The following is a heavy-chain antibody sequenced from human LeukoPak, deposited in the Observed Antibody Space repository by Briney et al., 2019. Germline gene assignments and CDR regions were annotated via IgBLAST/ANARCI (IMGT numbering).Heavy chain of an antibody. D-gene: IGHD4-17*01. J-gene: IGHJ4*02. CDR1: GYMLTTYG. V-gene: IGHV1-69*13. CDR2: IIPIFGTA. Sequence: GASVKVSCKASGYMLTTYGISWVRQAPGQGLEWMGGIIPIFGTANYAQKFQGRVTITADESTSTAYMELSSLRSEDTAVYYCARISTVTLVDYWGQGTLVTVSS. CDR3: ARISTVTLVDY.